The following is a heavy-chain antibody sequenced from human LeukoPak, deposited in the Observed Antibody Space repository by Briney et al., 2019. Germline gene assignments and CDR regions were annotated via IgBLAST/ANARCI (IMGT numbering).Heavy chain of an antibody. CDR3: ARSTALVGDDWVDP. J-gene: IGHJ5*02. Sequence: SQTLSLTCAISGDSVSSNSAAWNWIRQSPSIGLEWLGRTVYRSKWYYDYAVSVQSRITINADTSKNQFSLHLNSATPEDTAVYYCARSTALVGDDWVDPWGQGTLVTVSS. CDR2: TVYRSKWYY. V-gene: IGHV6-1*01. D-gene: IGHD2-21*01. CDR1: GDSVSSNSAA.